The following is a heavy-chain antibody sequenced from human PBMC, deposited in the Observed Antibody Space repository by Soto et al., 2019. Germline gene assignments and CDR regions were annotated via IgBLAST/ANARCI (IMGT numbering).Heavy chain of an antibody. Sequence: GGSLRLSCAASGFTFSSYAMSWVRQAPGKGLEWVSGISGSGDSTYYADSVKGRFTISRDNSKNTLYLQMNSLRAEVTDVYYWAKTGYGSGTSYYYMDVWGKGTTVTVSS. CDR1: GFTFSSYA. J-gene: IGHJ6*03. D-gene: IGHD3-10*01. CDR2: ISGSGDST. V-gene: IGHV3-23*01. CDR3: AKTGYGSGTSYYYMDV.